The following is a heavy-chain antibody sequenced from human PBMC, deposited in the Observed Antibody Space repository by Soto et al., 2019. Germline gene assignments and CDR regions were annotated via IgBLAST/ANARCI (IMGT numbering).Heavy chain of an antibody. Sequence: QVQLVQSGAEVKKPGASVKVSCKTSGYPFTSYGIHWVRQAPGQGPEWMGWISAYDDKTIYSQKFQGRVTLTADTSTTTAYMELRGLRFDDTAVDYCARDRLIAVTGLLRNWGQGTLVTVSS. V-gene: IGHV1-18*01. CDR2: ISAYDDKT. D-gene: IGHD6-19*01. J-gene: IGHJ4*02. CDR3: ARDRLIAVTGLLRN. CDR1: GYPFTSYG.